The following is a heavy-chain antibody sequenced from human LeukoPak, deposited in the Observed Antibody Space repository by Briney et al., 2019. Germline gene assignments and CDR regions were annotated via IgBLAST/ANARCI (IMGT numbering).Heavy chain of an antibody. J-gene: IGHJ4*02. Sequence: SETLSLTCTVSGGSISNYYWSWIRQPPGKGLEWIGYIYYTGSTNYNPSLQSRVTISVDTSKNQFSLKLSSVTAADTAVYYCANGGAYFDYWGQGTLVTVSS. CDR3: ANGGAYFDY. D-gene: IGHD3-3*01. V-gene: IGHV4-59*01. CDR1: GGSISNYY. CDR2: IYYTGST.